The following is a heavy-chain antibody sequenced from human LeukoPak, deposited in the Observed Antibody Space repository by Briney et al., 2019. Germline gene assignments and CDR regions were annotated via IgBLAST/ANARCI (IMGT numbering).Heavy chain of an antibody. J-gene: IGHJ4*02. CDR2: ISSGSSDI. CDR1: GFNFSIYT. Sequence: GGSLRLSCAASGFNFSIYTMNWVRQAPGKGLEWVSSISSGSSDIYYADSVKGRFTISRDNAKNSLYLQMNSLRIEDTAVYYCARVSSTWYLDYWGQGTLVTVSS. V-gene: IGHV3-21*01. D-gene: IGHD6-13*01. CDR3: ARVSSTWYLDY.